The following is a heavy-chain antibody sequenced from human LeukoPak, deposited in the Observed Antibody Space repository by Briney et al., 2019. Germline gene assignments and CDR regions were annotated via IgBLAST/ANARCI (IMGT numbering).Heavy chain of an antibody. D-gene: IGHD3-22*01. J-gene: IGHJ6*03. CDR1: GYTFTGYY. V-gene: IGHV1-2*06. CDR3: ARVSYYDSSGYVYYYYYMDV. Sequence: ASVKVSCKASGYTFTGYYMHWVRQAPGQGLEWMGRINPNSGGTNYAQKFQGRVTMTRDTSISTVYMELSRLRSDDTAVYYCARVSYYDSSGYVYYYYYMDVWSKGTTVTVSS. CDR2: INPNSGGT.